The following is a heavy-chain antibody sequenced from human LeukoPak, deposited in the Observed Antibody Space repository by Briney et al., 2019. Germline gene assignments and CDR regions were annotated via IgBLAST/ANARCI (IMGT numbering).Heavy chain of an antibody. CDR2: IGIVGDT. CDR1: GFTLSNYD. J-gene: IGHJ4*02. CDR3: ARDLYGTFDY. D-gene: IGHD2-8*01. V-gene: IGHV3-13*01. Sequence: PGGSLRLSCSASGFTLSNYDMHWVRQPLGKGLGWVSLIGIVGDTDYSGSVKGRFSISREDAKNSFFLQMNNLRVEDTAVYYCARDLYGTFDYWGQGTLVTVSS.